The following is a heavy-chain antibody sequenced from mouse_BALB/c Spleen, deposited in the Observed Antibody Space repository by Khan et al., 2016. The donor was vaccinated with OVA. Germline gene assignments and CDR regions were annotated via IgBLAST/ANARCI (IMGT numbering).Heavy chain of an antibody. V-gene: IGHV3-2*02. CDR2: ISYSGST. CDR1: GYSITSDYA. Sequence: EVKLLESGPGLVKPSQSLSLTCTVTGYSITSDYAWNWIRQFPGNKLEWMGYISYSGSTSYNPSLKSRISITRDTSKNQFFLQLNSVTTEDTATYYCARSIMANWGKGTTLTVSS. J-gene: IGHJ2*01. CDR3: ARSIMAN.